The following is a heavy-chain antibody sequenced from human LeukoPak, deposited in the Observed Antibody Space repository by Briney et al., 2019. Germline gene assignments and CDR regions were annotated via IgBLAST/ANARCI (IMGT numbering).Heavy chain of an antibody. CDR3: ARGGGYLFYYYGRDV. J-gene: IGHJ6*02. D-gene: IGHD3-22*01. CDR1: GGTFSSYA. CDR2: IIPILGIA. V-gene: IGHV1-69*04. Sequence: GSSVKVSCKASGGTFSSYAISWVRQAPGQGLEWMGRIIPILGIANYAQKFQGRVTITADKSTSTAYMELSSLRSEDTAVYYCARGGGYLFYYYGRDVWGQGTTVTVSS.